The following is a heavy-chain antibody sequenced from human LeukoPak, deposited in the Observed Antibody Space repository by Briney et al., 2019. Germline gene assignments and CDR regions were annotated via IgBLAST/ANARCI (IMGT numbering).Heavy chain of an antibody. CDR3: ARDTYYDYVWGSYRPRAFDI. V-gene: IGHV4-39*07. CDR1: GGSISSSSYY. CDR2: IYYSGST. Sequence: PSETLSLTCTVSGGSISSSSYYWGWIRQPPGKGLEWIGSIYYSGSTYYNLSLKSRVTISVDTSKNQFSLKLSSVTAADTAVYYCARDTYYDYVWGSYRPRAFDIWGQGTMVTVSS. J-gene: IGHJ3*02. D-gene: IGHD3-16*02.